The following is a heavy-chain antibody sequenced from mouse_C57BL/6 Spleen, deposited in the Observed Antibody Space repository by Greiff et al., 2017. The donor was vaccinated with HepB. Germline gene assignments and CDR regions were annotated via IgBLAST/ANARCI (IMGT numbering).Heavy chain of an antibody. CDR3: ARSDYYGSSYRYFDV. CDR1: GYTFTSYG. D-gene: IGHD1-1*01. V-gene: IGHV1-81*01. J-gene: IGHJ1*03. Sequence: VQLQQSGAELARPGASVKLSCKASGYTFTSYGISWVKQRTGQGLEWIGEIYPRSGNTYYNEKFKGKATLTAEKSSSTAYMELRSLTSEDSAVYFCARSDYYGSSYRYFDVWGTGTTVTVSS. CDR2: IYPRSGNT.